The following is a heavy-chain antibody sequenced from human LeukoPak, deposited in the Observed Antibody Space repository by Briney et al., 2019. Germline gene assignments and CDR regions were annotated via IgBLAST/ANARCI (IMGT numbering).Heavy chain of an antibody. V-gene: IGHV3-21*04. CDR2: ITSSGAYI. CDR1: GFTFNNYN. J-gene: IGHJ4*02. Sequence: GGSLRLSCAASGFTFNNYNMNWVRQAPGKALEWVSSITSSGAYIFYADSVKGRFTISRDNSKNTLYLQMNSLRAEDTAVYYCAKPEVVVAAWYYFDYWGQGTLVTVSS. CDR3: AKPEVVVAAWYYFDY. D-gene: IGHD2-15*01.